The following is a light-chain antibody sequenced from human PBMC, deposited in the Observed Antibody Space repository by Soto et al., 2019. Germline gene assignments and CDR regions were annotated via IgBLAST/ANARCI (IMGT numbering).Light chain of an antibody. J-gene: IGLJ2*01. CDR1: SSDVGGYNY. Sequence: QAVVTQPASVSGSPGQSITISCTGTSSDVGGYNYVSWYQQHPGKAPRLMIVDVDNRPSGVSTRFSGSKSGNTASLTISGLQAEDEADYYCCSYSGSSTIVVFGGGTKLTVL. V-gene: IGLV2-14*03. CDR2: DVD. CDR3: CSYSGSSTIVV.